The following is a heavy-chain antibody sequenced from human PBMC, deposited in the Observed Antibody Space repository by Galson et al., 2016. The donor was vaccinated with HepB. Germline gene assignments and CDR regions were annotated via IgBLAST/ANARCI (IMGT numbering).Heavy chain of an antibody. Sequence: LSLTCSVSGGSLNSGGYYWTWVRQRPGKGLEWIGYIHYRGSTSYSPSLESRLTISLDTSKKRFSLRMTSVTAADTAVYYCAREFRSGATSYLDSWGQGTLVTVPS. J-gene: IGHJ4*02. D-gene: IGHD3-3*01. V-gene: IGHV4-31*03. CDR2: IHYRGST. CDR3: AREFRSGATSYLDS. CDR1: GGSLNSGGYY.